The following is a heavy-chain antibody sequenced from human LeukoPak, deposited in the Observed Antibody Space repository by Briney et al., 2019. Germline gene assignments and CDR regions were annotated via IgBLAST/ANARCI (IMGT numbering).Heavy chain of an antibody. CDR3: ARGPPMVGASDY. V-gene: IGHV1-8*03. CDR1: GGTFSSYA. Sequence: ASVKVSCKASGGTFSSYAINWVRQSTGQGLEWMGWMNPNSGNTGYAQKFQGRVTITRNTSISTAYMELSSLRSEDTAVYYCARGPPMVGASDYWGQGTLVTVSS. J-gene: IGHJ4*02. D-gene: IGHD1-26*01. CDR2: MNPNSGNT.